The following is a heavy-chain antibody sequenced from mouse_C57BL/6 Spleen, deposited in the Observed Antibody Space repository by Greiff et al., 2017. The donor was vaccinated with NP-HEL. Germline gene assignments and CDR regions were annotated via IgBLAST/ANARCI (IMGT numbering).Heavy chain of an antibody. CDR3: ARWDGYDAGVTY. CDR1: GYAFSSSW. CDR2: IYPGDGDT. J-gene: IGHJ3*01. V-gene: IGHV1-82*01. D-gene: IGHD2-2*01. Sequence: QVQLQQSGPELVKPGASVKISCKASGYAFSSSWMNWVKQRPGKGLEWIGRIYPGDGDTNYNGKFKGKATLTADKSSSTAYMQLSSLTSEDSAVYFCARWDGYDAGVTYWGQGTLVTVSA.